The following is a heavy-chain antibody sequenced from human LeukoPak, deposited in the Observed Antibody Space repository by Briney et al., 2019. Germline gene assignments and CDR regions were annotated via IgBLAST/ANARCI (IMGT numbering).Heavy chain of an antibody. CDR1: GFTFSGSA. CDR2: ITSKGNSYAT. Sequence: GGSLKLSCAASGFTFSGSALHWVRQASGKGLEWIGRITSKGNSYATAYVASVKGRFTISRDDSKNTAYLQMNSLKTEDTALYHCTRWVDGGNPFDYWGQGTLVTVSS. D-gene: IGHD4-23*01. J-gene: IGHJ4*02. V-gene: IGHV3-73*01. CDR3: TRWVDGGNPFDY.